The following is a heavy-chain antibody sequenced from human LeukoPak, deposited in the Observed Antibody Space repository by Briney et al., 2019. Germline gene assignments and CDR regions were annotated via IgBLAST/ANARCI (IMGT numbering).Heavy chain of an antibody. J-gene: IGHJ4*02. D-gene: IGHD2-2*01. CDR2: ISAYNGNT. CDR1: GYTFTSYG. CDR3: ARGSNIVLVPATVGNFDY. Sequence: GASVKVSCKASGYTFTSYGISWVRQAPGQGLEWMGWISAYNGNTNYAQKLQGRVTMTTDTSTSTAYMELRSLRSDDTAVHYCARGSNIVLVPATVGNFDYWGQGTLVTVSS. V-gene: IGHV1-18*01.